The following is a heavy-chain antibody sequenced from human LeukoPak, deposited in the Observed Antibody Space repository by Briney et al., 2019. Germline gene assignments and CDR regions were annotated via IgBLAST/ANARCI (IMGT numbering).Heavy chain of an antibody. CDR1: GYTFTSYG. D-gene: IGHD6-13*01. J-gene: IGHJ4*02. CDR2: ISAYNGNT. Sequence: ASVKVSCKASGYTFTSYGISWVRQAPGQGLEWMGLISAYNGNTNYAQKLQGRVTMTTDTSTSTAYMELRSLRSDDTAVYYCARDQAIAAAGTTGFGYWGQGTLVTVSS. CDR3: ARDQAIAAAGTTGFGY. V-gene: IGHV1-18*01.